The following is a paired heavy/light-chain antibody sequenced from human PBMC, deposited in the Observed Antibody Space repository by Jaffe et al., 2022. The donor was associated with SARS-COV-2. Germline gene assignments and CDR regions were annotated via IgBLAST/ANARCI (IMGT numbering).Light chain of an antibody. Sequence: EIVMTQSPATLSVSPGERATLSCRASQSVSSNLAWYQQKPGQAPRLLIYGASTRATGIPARFSGSGSGTEFTLTISSLQSEDFAVYYCQQYNNWSYTFGQGTKLEIK. V-gene: IGKV3-15*01. CDR2: GAS. J-gene: IGKJ2*01. CDR3: QQYNNWSYT. CDR1: QSVSSN.
Heavy chain of an antibody. J-gene: IGHJ6*02. D-gene: IGHD2-15*01. CDR1: GFTFSSYA. CDR3: ATLGYCSGGSCYETYYYYGMDV. CDR2: ISGSGGST. V-gene: IGHV3-23*01. Sequence: EVQLLESGGGLVQPGGSLRLSCAASGFTFSSYAMSWVRQAPGKGLEWVSAISGSGGSTYYADSVKGRFTISRDNSKNTLYLQMNSLRAEDTAVYYCATLGYCSGGSCYETYYYYGMDVWGQGTTVTVSS.